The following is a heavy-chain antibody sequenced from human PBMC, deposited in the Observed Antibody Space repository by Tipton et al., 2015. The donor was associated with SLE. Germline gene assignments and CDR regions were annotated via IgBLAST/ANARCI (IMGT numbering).Heavy chain of an antibody. V-gene: IGHV3-23*01. CDR3: AKDPRDYYYGMDV. Sequence: GSLRLSCAASGFTFSSYAMSWVRQAPGKGLKWVSAISDSGGSTYYADSVKGRFTISRDNSKKTLYLQMNSLRAEDTAVYYCAKDPRDYYYGMDVWGQGTTVTVSS. CDR2: ISDSGGST. CDR1: GFTFSSYA. J-gene: IGHJ6*02.